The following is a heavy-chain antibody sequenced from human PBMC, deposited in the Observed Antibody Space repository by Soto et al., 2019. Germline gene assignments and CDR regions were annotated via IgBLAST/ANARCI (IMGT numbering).Heavy chain of an antibody. CDR2: ISPSSSNI. CDR3: ARGASRGSEWARYLDL. V-gene: IGHV3-48*01. Sequence: EVQLVESGGGLVQPGGSLRLSCAASGFSFSNYAMDWVRQAPGKGLEWVSYISPSSSNIRYADSVKGRFTISRDNAKTSVFLQMNRLRADDTAVYYCARGASRGSEWARYLDLWGRGTLVTVSS. CDR1: GFSFSNYA. D-gene: IGHD1-26*01. J-gene: IGHJ2*01.